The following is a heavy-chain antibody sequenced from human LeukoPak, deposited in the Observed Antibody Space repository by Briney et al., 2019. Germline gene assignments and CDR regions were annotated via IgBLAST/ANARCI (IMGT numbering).Heavy chain of an antibody. CDR1: GYTFTSYD. CDR3: ARDQYYDYVWGSYRPRGDYGMDV. V-gene: IGHV1-8*01. D-gene: IGHD3-16*02. CDR2: MNPNSGNT. J-gene: IGHJ6*02. Sequence: GASVKVSCKASGYTFTSYDINWVRQATGQGLEWMGWMNPNSGNTGYVQKFQGRVTMTRNTSISTAYMELSSLRSEDTAVYYCARDQYYDYVWGSYRPRGDYGMDVWGQGTTVTVSS.